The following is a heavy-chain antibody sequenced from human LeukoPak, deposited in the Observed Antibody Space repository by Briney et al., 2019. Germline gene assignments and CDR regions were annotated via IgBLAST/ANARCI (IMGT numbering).Heavy chain of an antibody. V-gene: IGHV3-30*02. CDR3: AKDRSSSWYAGLDP. Sequence: GGSLRLSCAASGFTFSSYGMHWVRQAPGKGLEWVAVIWYDGSNKYYADSVKGRFTISRDNSKNTLYLQMNSLRAEDTAVYYCAKDRSSSWYAGLDPWGQGTLVTVSS. J-gene: IGHJ5*02. CDR1: GFTFSSYG. CDR2: IWYDGSNK. D-gene: IGHD6-13*01.